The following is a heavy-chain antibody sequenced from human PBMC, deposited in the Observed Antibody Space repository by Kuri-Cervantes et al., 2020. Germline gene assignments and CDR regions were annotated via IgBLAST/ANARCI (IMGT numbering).Heavy chain of an antibody. CDR1: GYTFTSYY. D-gene: IGHD6-13*01. J-gene: IGHJ5*02. V-gene: IGHV1-8*02. Sequence: ASVKVSCKASGYTFTSYYMHWVRQATGQGLEWMGWMNPNSGNTGYAQKFQGRVTMTRDTSISTAYMELSSLRSEDTAVYCCARGNLGGYMANWFDPWGQGTLVTVSS. CDR3: ARGNLGGYMANWFDP. CDR2: MNPNSGNT.